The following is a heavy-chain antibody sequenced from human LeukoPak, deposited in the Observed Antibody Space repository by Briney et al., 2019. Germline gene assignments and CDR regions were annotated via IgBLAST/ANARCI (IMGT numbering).Heavy chain of an antibody. V-gene: IGHV3-23*01. CDR1: GFTFTDYA. D-gene: IGHD6-19*01. J-gene: IGHJ4*02. CDR2: ISPTGANT. Sequence: GGSLRLSCAASGFTFTDYAMTWVRQAPGKGLEWISSISPTGANTYFADSVKGHFTISRDASRKTLYLQMNSLRAEDTAVYYCATHWQYSSAWYFDYWGQGTLVTVSS. CDR3: ATHWQYSSAWYFDY.